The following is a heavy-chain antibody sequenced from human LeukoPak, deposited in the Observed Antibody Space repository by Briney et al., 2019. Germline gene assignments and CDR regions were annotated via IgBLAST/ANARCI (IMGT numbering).Heavy chain of an antibody. D-gene: IGHD6-19*01. Sequence: PSETLSLTCTVSGDSITSNSDYWGWIRQPPGKGLEWIGSIYYSGSTYYNPSLKSRVTISVDTSKNQFSLKLSSVTAADTAVYYCAASVRIPVAGPVEDWGQGTLVTVSS. V-gene: IGHV4-39*01. CDR3: AASVRIPVAGPVED. CDR1: GDSITSNSDY. CDR2: IYYSGST. J-gene: IGHJ4*02.